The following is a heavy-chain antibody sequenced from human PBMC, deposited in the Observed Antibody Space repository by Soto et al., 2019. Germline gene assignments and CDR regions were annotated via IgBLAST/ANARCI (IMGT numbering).Heavy chain of an antibody. D-gene: IGHD3-22*01. CDR3: SSGGTHYXXSIKSRVTISLDTSKNQFSLRLLSVTDAATAVYYCARGQRFSDWFDP. CDR2: INYSGST. J-gene: IGHJ5*02. V-gene: IGHV4-31*01. Sequence: PSETLSLTCTVSGGSISGGAYSWSCIPKHPGKGLEEIRYINYSGSTYYNPSLKSLVTISLDRSKKNXPLXQPAGKGLEWIGRVYSSGGTHYXXSIKSRVTISLDTSKNQFSLRLLSVTDAATAVYYCARGQRFSDWFDPWGQGTLVTVSS. CDR1: GGSISGGAYS.